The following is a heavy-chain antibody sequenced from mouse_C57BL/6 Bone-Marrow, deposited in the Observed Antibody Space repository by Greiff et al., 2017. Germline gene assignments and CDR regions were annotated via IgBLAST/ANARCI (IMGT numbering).Heavy chain of an antibody. CDR1: GFTFSDYG. J-gene: IGHJ3*01. CDR2: ISSGSSTI. D-gene: IGHD2-3*01. CDR3: ATPLYEAFAY. Sequence: EVKVVESGGGLVKPGGSLKLSCAASGFTFSDYGMHWVRQAPEKGLEWVAYISSGSSTIYYADTVKGRFTISRDNAKNTLFLQMTSLRSEDTAMYYCATPLYEAFAYWGQGTLVTVSA. V-gene: IGHV5-17*01.